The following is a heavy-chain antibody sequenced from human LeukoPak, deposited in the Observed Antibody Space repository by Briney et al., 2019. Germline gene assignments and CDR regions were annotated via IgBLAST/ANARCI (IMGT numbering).Heavy chain of an antibody. CDR3: AKPSGWYVAFDY. CDR2: ISDTGDNT. V-gene: IGHV3-23*01. Sequence: GGSLRLSCAASGFTFSDYAMTWVRQAPWKGLEWVSDISDTGDNTYYADSVKGRFTISRDNSKNTLFLQMNSLRAEDTAVYYCAKPSGWYVAFDYWGQGTLVTVSS. J-gene: IGHJ4*02. CDR1: GFTFSDYA. D-gene: IGHD6-19*01.